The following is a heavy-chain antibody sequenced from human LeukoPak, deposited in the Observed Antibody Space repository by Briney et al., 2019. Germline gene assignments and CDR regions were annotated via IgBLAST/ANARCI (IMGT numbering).Heavy chain of an antibody. CDR1: GGAFSSYA. Sequence: ASVKVSCKASGGAFSSYAISWVRQAPGQGLEWMGGIIPIFGTANYAQKFQGRVTITADESTSTAYMELSSLRSEDTAVYYCARAQYPMYYGMDVWGQGTTVTVSS. J-gene: IGHJ6*02. CDR3: ARAQYPMYYGMDV. CDR2: IIPIFGTA. D-gene: IGHD2-2*01. V-gene: IGHV1-69*13.